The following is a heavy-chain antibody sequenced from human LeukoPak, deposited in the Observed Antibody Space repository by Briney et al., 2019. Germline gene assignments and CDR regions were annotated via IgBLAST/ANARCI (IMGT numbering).Heavy chain of an antibody. D-gene: IGHD3-10*01. Sequence: GGSLRLSCAASGFTFSNYAMSWVRQAPGKGLEWVSVISGSGGSTYYADSVKGRLTFSRDNSKNILYLQMNYLRAEDTAVYYCAKSGGSGSFPIDYWGQGTLVTVSS. V-gene: IGHV3-23*01. J-gene: IGHJ4*02. CDR3: AKSGGSGSFPIDY. CDR1: GFTFSNYA. CDR2: ISGSGGST.